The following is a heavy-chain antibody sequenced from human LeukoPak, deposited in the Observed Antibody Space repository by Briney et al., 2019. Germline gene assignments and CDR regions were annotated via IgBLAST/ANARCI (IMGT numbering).Heavy chain of an antibody. V-gene: IGHV3-53*01. J-gene: IGHJ6*03. CDR2: IYSGGST. Sequence: GGPLRLSCAASGFTVSSNYMSWVRQAPGKGLEWVSVIYSGGSTYYADSVKGRFTISRDNSKNTLYLQMNSLRAEDTAVYYCARSSNYYYYYYMDVWGKGTTVTVSS. D-gene: IGHD4-11*01. CDR3: ARSSNYYYYYYMDV. CDR1: GFTVSSNY.